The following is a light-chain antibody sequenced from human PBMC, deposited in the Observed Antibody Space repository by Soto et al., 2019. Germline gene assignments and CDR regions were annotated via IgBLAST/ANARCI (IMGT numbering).Light chain of an antibody. Sequence: DIQMTQSPSSLSAYVGDRVTITCRTNQSITSYLNWYQQKPGKAPKLLIYDASNRATGIPARFSGSGSGTDFTLTISRLEPEDFAVYYCQQYGSSWTFGQGTKVDIK. CDR1: QSITSY. V-gene: IGKV1-39*01. J-gene: IGKJ1*01. CDR3: QQYGSSWT. CDR2: DAS.